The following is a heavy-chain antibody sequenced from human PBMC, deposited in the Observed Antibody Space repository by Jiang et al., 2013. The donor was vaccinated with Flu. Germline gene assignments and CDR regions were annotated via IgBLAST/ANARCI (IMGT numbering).Heavy chain of an antibody. CDR2: ISYDGRGK. V-gene: IGHV3-30*18. CDR1: GFTFSSYG. J-gene: IGHJ4*02. Sequence: GRSLRLSCTASGFTFSSYGMHWVRQAPGEGLEWVAAISYDGRGKYYADSVKGRFTNSRDNSKNTLCLQMNSLRAEDTAVYYCAKGQGYCTNGVCYSTPWFDYWGQGTPVTVSS. D-gene: IGHD2-8*01. CDR3: AKGQGYCTNGVCYSTPWFDY.